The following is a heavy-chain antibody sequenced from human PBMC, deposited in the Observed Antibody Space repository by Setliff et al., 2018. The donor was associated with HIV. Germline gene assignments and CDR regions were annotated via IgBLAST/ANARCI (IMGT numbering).Heavy chain of an antibody. CDR2: IHHSGDT. J-gene: IGHJ1*01. CDR3: ARAGYYGSTSYWEYFQH. Sequence: SETLSLTCGVSGYSLTSGYYWGWIRQPPGKGLEWIGSIHHSGDTYYNPSLESRVTISVDTSKHQFSLKLSSVTAADTAVYYCARAGYYGSTSYWEYFQHWGQGTLVTVSS. CDR1: GYSLTSGYY. D-gene: IGHD3-22*01. V-gene: IGHV4-38-2*01.